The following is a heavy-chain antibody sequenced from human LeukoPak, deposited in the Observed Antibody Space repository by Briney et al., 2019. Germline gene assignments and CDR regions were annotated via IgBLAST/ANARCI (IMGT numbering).Heavy chain of an antibody. J-gene: IGHJ6*03. Sequence: SGTLSLTCTVSGGSIINYYWSWIRQPAGTGLEWVGRIYVTGSTIYNPSLQSRLSMSVGTSKNQFSLRLTSVTAADTAVYYCARLKYYDSTGYSPGYYMDVWGKGITVTVSS. CDR2: IYVTGST. V-gene: IGHV4-4*07. CDR3: ARLKYYDSTGYSPGYYMDV. CDR1: GGSIINYY. D-gene: IGHD3-22*01.